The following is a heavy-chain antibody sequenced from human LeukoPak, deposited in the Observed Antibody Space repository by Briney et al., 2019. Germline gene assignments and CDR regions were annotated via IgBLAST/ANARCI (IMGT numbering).Heavy chain of an antibody. V-gene: IGHV1-8*01. D-gene: IGHD5/OR15-5a*01. Sequence: ASVKVSCKASGYTFTSYDINWVRQATGQGLEWMGWMNPNSGNTGYAQKFQGRVTMTRNTSISTAYMELSSLRSEDTAVYYCARDLRRYYYYGMDVWGQGTTVTVSS. CDR3: ARDLRRYYYYGMDV. CDR2: MNPNSGNT. J-gene: IGHJ6*02. CDR1: GYTFTSYD.